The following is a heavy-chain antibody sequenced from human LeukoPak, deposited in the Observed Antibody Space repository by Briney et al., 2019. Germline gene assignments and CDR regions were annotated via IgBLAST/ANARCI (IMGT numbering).Heavy chain of an antibody. J-gene: IGHJ5*02. Sequence: PSETLSLTCAVSGGSISSSNWWSWVRPPPGKGLEWIGEIYHSGSTNYNPSLKSRVTISVDKSKNQFSLKLSSVTAADTAVYYCARVNTMVRGAPFDPWGQGTLVTVSS. CDR3: ARVNTMVRGAPFDP. CDR1: GGSISSSNW. D-gene: IGHD3-10*01. CDR2: IYHSGST. V-gene: IGHV4-4*02.